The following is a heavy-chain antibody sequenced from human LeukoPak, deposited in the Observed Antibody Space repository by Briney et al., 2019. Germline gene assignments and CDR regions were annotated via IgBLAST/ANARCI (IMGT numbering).Heavy chain of an antibody. D-gene: IGHD3-22*01. Sequence: GASVKVSCKASGYTFTRHGISWVRQAPGQGLKWMECISAYNGDTKYAQNFQGRVTITTDTSTTTAYMELRSLRFDDTAVYYCARDPSNTSGNYPYFDYWGQGTLVTVSS. CDR2: ISAYNGDT. CDR1: GYTFTRHG. V-gene: IGHV1-18*01. J-gene: IGHJ4*02. CDR3: ARDPSNTSGNYPYFDY.